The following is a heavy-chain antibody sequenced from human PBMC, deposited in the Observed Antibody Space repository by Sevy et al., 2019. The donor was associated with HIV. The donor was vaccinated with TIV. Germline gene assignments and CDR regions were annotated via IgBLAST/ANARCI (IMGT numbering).Heavy chain of an antibody. CDR1: GGSISSGGYY. J-gene: IGHJ4*02. D-gene: IGHD3-9*01. V-gene: IGHV4-61*02. Sequence: SESLSLTCTVSGGSISSGGYYWSWIRQPAGKGLEWLGRIYTSGSTNYNPSLKSRVTISVDTSKNQFSLKLSSVTAADTAVHYCARAPLDDNLTGYYRAFDYWGQGTLVTVSS. CDR3: ARAPLDDNLTGYYRAFDY. CDR2: IYTSGST.